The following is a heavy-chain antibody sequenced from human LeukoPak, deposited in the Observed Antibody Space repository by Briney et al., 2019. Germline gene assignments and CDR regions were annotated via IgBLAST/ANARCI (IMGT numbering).Heavy chain of an antibody. Sequence: GRSLRLSCAASGFTFRSYGMHWVRQAPGKGLEWVAIISYDGSNEYHADSVKGRFTISRDNSKNTLYLQMSSLRPEDTAVYYCVKDRWVDHWGQGTLVTVSS. CDR2: ISYDGSNE. CDR1: GFTFRSYG. CDR3: VKDRWVDH. D-gene: IGHD6-13*01. J-gene: IGHJ4*02. V-gene: IGHV3-30*18.